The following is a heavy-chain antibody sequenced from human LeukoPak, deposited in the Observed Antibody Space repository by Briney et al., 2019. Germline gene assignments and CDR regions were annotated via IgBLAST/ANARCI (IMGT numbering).Heavy chain of an antibody. Sequence: GGSLRLSCAASGFTFSTYNMNWVRQAPGKGLEWVSSITSSSSYIYYADSVKGRFTISRDNSKKTLYLEMNSLRAEDTAVYYCAKEMGFKIREVMLGFFEYWGQGTLVTVSS. CDR1: GFTFSTYN. D-gene: IGHD3-10*01. J-gene: IGHJ4*02. V-gene: IGHV3-21*04. CDR2: ITSSSSYI. CDR3: AKEMGFKIREVMLGFFEY.